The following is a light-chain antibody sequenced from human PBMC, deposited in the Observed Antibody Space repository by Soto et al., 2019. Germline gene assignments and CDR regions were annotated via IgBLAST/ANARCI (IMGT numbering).Light chain of an antibody. CDR3: SSYTSSSTWV. V-gene: IGLV2-14*01. CDR2: EVS. Sequence: QSALTQPASVSGSPGQSITISCTGTSSDVDGYNYVSWYQQHPGKAPKLMIYEVSNRPSGVSNRFSGSKFGNTASLTISGLQAEDEADYYCSSYTSSSTWVFGGGTKVTVL. CDR1: SSDVDGYNY. J-gene: IGLJ3*02.